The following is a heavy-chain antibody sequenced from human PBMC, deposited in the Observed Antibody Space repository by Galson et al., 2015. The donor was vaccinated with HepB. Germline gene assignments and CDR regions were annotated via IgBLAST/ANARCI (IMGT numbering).Heavy chain of an antibody. D-gene: IGHD1-1*01. CDR2: IGVNARRT. J-gene: IGHJ4*02. CDR1: GFTFSSLG. CDR3: AKGTTDVDY. V-gene: IGHV3-23*01. Sequence: SLRLSCAATGFTFSSLGMTWVRQAPGKELECVAAIGVNARRTDYADSVKGRFTISRDNSRDMLYLQMNNLRAEDTAVYYCAKGTTDVDYWGQGTLVTVSS.